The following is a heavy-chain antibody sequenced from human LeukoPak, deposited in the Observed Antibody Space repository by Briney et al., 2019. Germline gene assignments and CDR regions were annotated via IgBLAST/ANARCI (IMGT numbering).Heavy chain of an antibody. CDR3: ASVEYSSSWLGNFDY. V-gene: IGHV3-30*03. CDR2: ISYDGSNK. J-gene: IGHJ4*02. D-gene: IGHD6-13*01. Sequence: GGSLRLSCAASGFTFSSYSMNWVRQAPGKGLEWVAVISYDGSNKYYADSVKGRFSISRDNSKNTLYLQMNSLRAEDTAAYYCASVEYSSSWLGNFDYWGQGTLVTVSS. CDR1: GFTFSSYS.